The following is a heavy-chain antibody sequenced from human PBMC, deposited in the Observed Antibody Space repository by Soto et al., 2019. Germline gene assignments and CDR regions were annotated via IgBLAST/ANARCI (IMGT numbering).Heavy chain of an antibody. CDR2: ISSSSSYI. D-gene: IGHD2-2*01. V-gene: IGHV3-21*01. CDR1: GFTFSSYS. CDR3: ARGTVVPAAIFFDY. Sequence: PWWSLSLSCAASGFTFSSYSMNWVRQAPGKGLEWVSSISSSSSYIYYADSVKGRFTISRDNAKNSLYLQMNSLRAEDTAVYYCARGTVVPAAIFFDYWGQGTLVTVSS. J-gene: IGHJ4*02.